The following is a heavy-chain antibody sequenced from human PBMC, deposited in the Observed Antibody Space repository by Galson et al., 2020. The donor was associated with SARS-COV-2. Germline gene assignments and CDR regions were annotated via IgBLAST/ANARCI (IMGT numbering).Heavy chain of an antibody. J-gene: IGHJ4*02. CDR2: IYSEGSST. V-gene: IGHV3-74*01. D-gene: IGHD7-27*01. Sequence: GGSLRLSCAASGFTFSSYWMHWVQAPGKGLVWVSRIYSEGSSTSYADSVKGRFTISGDNAKNTLYLQMNSLRAEDTAVYYCARGDMGNDYFDYWGQGTLVTVSS. CDR1: GFTFSSYW. CDR3: ARGDMGNDYFDY.